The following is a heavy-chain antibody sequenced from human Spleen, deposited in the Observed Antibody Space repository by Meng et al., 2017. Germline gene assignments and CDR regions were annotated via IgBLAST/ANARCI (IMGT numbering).Heavy chain of an antibody. Sequence: QVQLVQSGAEVKKPGSSVKVSCKVSEGKFGTYTINWMRQAPGQGLEWVGGIIPIFEAANYAQKFHGRVTITADDSTTTSYMEVSSLRSEDTAVYYCARDLDDGWDPWGQGTLVTVSS. V-gene: IGHV1-69*01. CDR3: ARDLDDGWDP. CDR1: EGKFGTYT. J-gene: IGHJ5*02. CDR2: IIPIFEAA. D-gene: IGHD6-19*01.